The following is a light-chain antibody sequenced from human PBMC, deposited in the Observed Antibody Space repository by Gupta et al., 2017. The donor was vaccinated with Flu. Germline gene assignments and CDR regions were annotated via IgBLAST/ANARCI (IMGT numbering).Light chain of an antibody. CDR3: QQYYSYPRS. CDR2: AAS. Sequence: AIRMTQSPSSFSASTGDRVTITCRASQGINSYLAWYQQKPGKAPKLLIYAASTLQSGVPSRFSGSGSGTDFTLTISCLQSEDFATYYCQQYYSYPRSFGQGTKLEIK. J-gene: IGKJ2*03. V-gene: IGKV1-8*01. CDR1: QGINSY.